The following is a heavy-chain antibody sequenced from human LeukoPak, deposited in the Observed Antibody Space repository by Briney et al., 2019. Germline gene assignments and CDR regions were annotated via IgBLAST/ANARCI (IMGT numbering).Heavy chain of an antibody. CDR2: IKQDGSEK. Sequence: PGGSLRLSCAASGFPFSSYWMSWVRQAPGKGLEWVANIKQDGSEKYYVDSVKRRFTISRHNAKNSLYLQMNSLRAEDTAVYYCAKLWGATGGSAFDIWGQGTMVTVSS. D-gene: IGHD1-26*01. CDR1: GFPFSSYW. CDR3: AKLWGATGGSAFDI. J-gene: IGHJ3*02. V-gene: IGHV3-7*01.